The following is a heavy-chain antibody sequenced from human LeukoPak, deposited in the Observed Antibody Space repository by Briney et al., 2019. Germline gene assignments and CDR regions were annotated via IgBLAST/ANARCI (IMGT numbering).Heavy chain of an antibody. V-gene: IGHV4-4*02. J-gene: IGHJ4*02. CDR3: ASGGLVSRYLDH. CDR1: GGSISSSTW. D-gene: IGHD3-9*01. Sequence: TSETLSLTCAVSGGSISSSTWWTWVRLPPGKGLEWIGEIFHSGSKSLNPSLKSRLTMSVDESKHEFSLKLTSVTAADTAVYYCASGGLVSRYLDHWGQGALVTVSS. CDR2: IFHSGSK.